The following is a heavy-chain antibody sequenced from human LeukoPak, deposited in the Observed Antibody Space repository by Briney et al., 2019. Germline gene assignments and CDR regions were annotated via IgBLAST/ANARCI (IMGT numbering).Heavy chain of an antibody. V-gene: IGHV4-4*07. CDR2: IYTSGST. CDR3: ARDGEDIVVVPAANHYYYYYYMDV. CDR1: GGSISSYY. J-gene: IGHJ6*03. D-gene: IGHD2-2*01. Sequence: SETVSLTCTVSGGSISSYYWSWIRQPAGKGLEWIGRIYTSGSTNYNPSLKSRVTLSVDTSKNQFSLKLSSVTAADTAVYYCARDGEDIVVVPAANHYYYYYYMDVWGKGNAVTVSS.